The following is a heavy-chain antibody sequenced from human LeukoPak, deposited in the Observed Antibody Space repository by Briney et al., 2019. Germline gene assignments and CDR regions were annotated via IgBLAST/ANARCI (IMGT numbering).Heavy chain of an antibody. CDR2: IIDTGST. V-gene: IGHV4-34*12. D-gene: IGHD3-3*01. CDR3: ARGLASGYPPIPFDY. CDR1: GGSFSGYY. J-gene: IGHJ4*02. Sequence: SETLSLTCAVYGGSFSGYYWTWIRQPPGKGLEWIGEIIDTGSTKYNSSLKSRVTISVDTSKNQFSLSLDSVTAADTAVYYCARGLASGYPPIPFDYWGQGTLATVSS.